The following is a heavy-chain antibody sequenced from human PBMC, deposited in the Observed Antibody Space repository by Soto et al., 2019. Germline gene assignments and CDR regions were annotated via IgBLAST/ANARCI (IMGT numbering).Heavy chain of an antibody. CDR1: GFSLTTSGAG. J-gene: IGHJ4*02. V-gene: IGHV2-5*02. D-gene: IGHD3-3*01. CDR2: IYWDDDK. Sequence: QITLKESGPTVVNPTEPLTLTCTFSGFSLTTSGAGVGWVRQSPGKAPEWLALIYWDDDKRYSTSLKSRLTITKDASKNQVVQTLANVDPADTATYYCAHRVLRTVFGLVTTTAIYFDFWGQGTPVVVSS. CDR3: AHRVLRTVFGLVTTTAIYFDF.